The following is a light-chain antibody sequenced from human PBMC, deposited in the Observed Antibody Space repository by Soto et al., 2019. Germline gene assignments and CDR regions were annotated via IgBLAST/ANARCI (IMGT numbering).Light chain of an antibody. CDR2: QAS. Sequence: DIQMTQSPSTLSASVGDRVTITCGASQSISSWLAWYQQKPGKAPKLLIYQASSLQSGVPSRFSGSGSETEFTLTISSLLPDDFATYFCQQYKSYFRTFGQGTKVAIK. CDR1: QSISSW. V-gene: IGKV1-5*03. CDR3: QQYKSYFRT. J-gene: IGKJ1*01.